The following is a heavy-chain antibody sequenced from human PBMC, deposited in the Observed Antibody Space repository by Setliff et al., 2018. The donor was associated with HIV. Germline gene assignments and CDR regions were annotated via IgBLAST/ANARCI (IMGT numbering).Heavy chain of an antibody. J-gene: IGHJ4*02. CDR3: ARYSSSWHTFDY. Sequence: GGSLRLSCAASGFSFDDYSMNWVRQAPGKGLEWVSCISSGGSFIYYADSVKGRFTISRDNAKNTLFLQMDSLRVEDTAVYYCARYSSSWHTFDYWGQGTLVTVSS. CDR2: ISSGGSFI. CDR1: GFSFDDYS. D-gene: IGHD6-13*01. V-gene: IGHV3-21*04.